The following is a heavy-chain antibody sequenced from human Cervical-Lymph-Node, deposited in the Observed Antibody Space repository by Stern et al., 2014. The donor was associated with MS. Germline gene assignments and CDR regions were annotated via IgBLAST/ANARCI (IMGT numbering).Heavy chain of an antibody. V-gene: IGHV3-66*01. CDR2: IYSGGST. Sequence: VQLVESGGGLVQPGGSLGLSCAASGFTVSSNYMTWVRQAPGKGLEWVSVIYSGGSTYYTDSVKGRFTLSRDNSKNTLYLQMNDLRVADSAVYYCARERGNWSGYDYWGQGTLVTVSS. CDR1: GFTVSSNY. CDR3: ARERGNWSGYDY. J-gene: IGHJ4*02. D-gene: IGHD3-3*01.